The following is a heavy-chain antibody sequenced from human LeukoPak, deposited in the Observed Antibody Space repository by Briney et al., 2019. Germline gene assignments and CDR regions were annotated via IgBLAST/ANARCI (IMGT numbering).Heavy chain of an antibody. CDR2: ISSSSDYI. J-gene: IGHJ4*02. CDR1: GFTFNSYT. CDR3: ARPLYSSGWYYFDY. Sequence: PGGSLRLSCAASGFTFNSYTMRWVRQAPGKGLEWVSSISSSSDYIYYADSVKGRFTISRDNAKNSLYLQMNSLRAEDQAVYYCARPLYSSGWYYFDYGAQGTLVTVSS. V-gene: IGHV3-21*01. D-gene: IGHD6-19*01.